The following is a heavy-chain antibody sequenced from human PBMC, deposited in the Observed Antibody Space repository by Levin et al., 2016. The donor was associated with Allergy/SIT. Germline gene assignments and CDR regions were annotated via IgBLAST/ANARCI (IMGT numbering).Heavy chain of an antibody. V-gene: IGHV4-39*01. Sequence: SETLSLTCSVSGGSISSSSYYWGWIRQPPGKGLEWIGSIHYSGYTYYNPSLKSRVTIPVDTSKNRFSLKLSSATAADTAVYYCARHGFDGSGSSSHYYHGMDVWGQGTTVTVSS. CDR2: IHYSGYT. J-gene: IGHJ6*02. CDR3: ARHGFDGSGSSSHYYHGMDV. CDR1: GGSISSSSYY. D-gene: IGHD3-10*01.